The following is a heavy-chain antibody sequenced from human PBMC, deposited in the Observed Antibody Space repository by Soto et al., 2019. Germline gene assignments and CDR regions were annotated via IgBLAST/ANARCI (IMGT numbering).Heavy chain of an antibody. CDR2: IYYSGNT. D-gene: IGHD2-15*01. V-gene: IGHV4-39*01. CDR3: ARHRPDCSGGSCYSRPYYYMDV. Sequence: PSETLSLTCTVSGGSISSSSYYWGWIRQPPGKGLEWIGSIYYSGNTYYNPSLKSRVTISVDTSKNQFSLKLSSVTAADTAVYYCARHRPDCSGGSCYSRPYYYMDVWGKGITVTVSS. CDR1: GGSISSSSYY. J-gene: IGHJ6*03.